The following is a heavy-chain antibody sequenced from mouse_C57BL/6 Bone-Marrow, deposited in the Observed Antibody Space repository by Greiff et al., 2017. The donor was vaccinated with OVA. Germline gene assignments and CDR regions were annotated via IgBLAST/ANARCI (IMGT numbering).Heavy chain of an antibody. J-gene: IGHJ2*01. V-gene: IGHV1-4*01. Sequence: VQLQQSGTVLARPGASVKMSCKASGYTFTSYTMHWVKQRPGQGLEWIGYINPSSGYTKYNQKFKDKATLTADKSSSTAYMQLSSLTSEDSAVYYCARGAYYGSSYPYYFDYWGQGTTLTVSS. CDR1: GYTFTSYT. CDR3: ARGAYYGSSYPYYFDY. CDR2: INPSSGYT. D-gene: IGHD1-1*01.